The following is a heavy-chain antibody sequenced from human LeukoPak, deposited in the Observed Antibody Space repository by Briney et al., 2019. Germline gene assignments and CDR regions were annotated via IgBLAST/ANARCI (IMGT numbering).Heavy chain of an antibody. CDR3: ARGRSLRDGYNYGY. CDR2: INPNSGGT. J-gene: IGHJ4*02. V-gene: IGHV1-2*04. D-gene: IGHD5-24*01. Sequence: GASVTVSCKASGYTFTGYYMHWVRQAPGQGLEWMGWINPNSGGTNYAQKFQGWVTMTRDTSISTAYMELSRLRSDDTAVYYCARGRSLRDGYNYGYWGQGTLVTVSS. CDR1: GYTFTGYY.